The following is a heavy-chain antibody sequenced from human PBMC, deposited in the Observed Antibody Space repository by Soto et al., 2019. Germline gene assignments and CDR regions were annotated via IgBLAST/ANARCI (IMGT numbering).Heavy chain of an antibody. CDR2: MHSDGST. V-gene: IGHV4-39*01. Sequence: QLQLQESGPGLVNPSETLSLTCTVSGGSVSNTNYYWGWIRQPPGKGLEWIGTMHSDGSTYYNPSLKRRVTLSVDTSNNQFYLMLSSVTAADTTVYYCARLYCTRGTCYFDYWGQGTLVTVSS. J-gene: IGHJ4*02. D-gene: IGHD2-8*02. CDR3: ARLYCTRGTCYFDY. CDR1: GGSVSNTNYY.